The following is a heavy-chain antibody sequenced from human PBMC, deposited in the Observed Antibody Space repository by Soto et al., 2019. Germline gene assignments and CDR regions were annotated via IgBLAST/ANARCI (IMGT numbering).Heavy chain of an antibody. CDR3: ARDVVGYCSGGSCYSVHYYYGMDV. Sequence: ALSLTCTVSGCSISSGGYYWSWIRQHPGKGLEWIGYIYYSGSTYYNPSLKSRVTISVDTSKNQFSLKLSSVTAADTAVYYCARDVVGYCSGGSCYSVHYYYGMDVWGQGTTVTVSS. V-gene: IGHV4-31*03. D-gene: IGHD2-15*01. CDR2: IYYSGST. CDR1: GCSISSGGYY. J-gene: IGHJ6*02.